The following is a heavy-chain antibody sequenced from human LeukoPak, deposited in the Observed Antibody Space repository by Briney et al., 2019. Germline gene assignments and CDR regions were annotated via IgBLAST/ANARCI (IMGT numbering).Heavy chain of an antibody. CDR2: IRYDGSNK. CDR3: EFYYYYMDV. CDR1: GFTFSSYG. V-gene: IGHV3-30*02. J-gene: IGHJ6*03. Sequence: PGGSLRLSCAASGFTFSSYGMHWVRQAPGKGLEWVAFIRYDGSNKYYADSVKGRFTISGDNSKNTLYLQMNSLRAEDTAVYYCEFYYYYMDVWGKGTTVTISS.